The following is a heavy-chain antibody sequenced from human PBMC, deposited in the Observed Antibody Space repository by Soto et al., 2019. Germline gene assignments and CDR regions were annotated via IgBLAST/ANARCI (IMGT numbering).Heavy chain of an antibody. CDR3: ARGRVDGGELDL. D-gene: IGHD1-26*01. CDR1: GFTFRTYG. J-gene: IGHJ4*02. CDR2: IWDDASNK. Sequence: VQLVESGGGVVQPGRSLRLSCAASGFTFRTYGMYWVRQAPGKGLEWVAVIWDDASNKYYADSVKGRFTISRDNSENTLYLQMNSLRAEDTAVYYCARGRVDGGELDLWGQGTLVTVSS. V-gene: IGHV3-33*01.